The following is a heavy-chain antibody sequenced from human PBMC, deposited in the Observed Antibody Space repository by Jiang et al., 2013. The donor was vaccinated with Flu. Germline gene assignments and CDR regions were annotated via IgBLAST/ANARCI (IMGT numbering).Heavy chain of an antibody. CDR1: GYTLTSNA. CDR2: INVDTGNR. Sequence: QSGAEVKKPGASVKVSCKASGYTLTSNAMHWVRQAPGQRLEWMGWINVDTGNRKYSQKFQGRVTITSDTSASTVSMELSSLRSEDTAVYYCARDFNWAFDFWGQGTQVTVSS. J-gene: IGHJ4*02. D-gene: IGHD7-27*01. CDR3: ARDFNWAFDF. V-gene: IGHV1-3*01.